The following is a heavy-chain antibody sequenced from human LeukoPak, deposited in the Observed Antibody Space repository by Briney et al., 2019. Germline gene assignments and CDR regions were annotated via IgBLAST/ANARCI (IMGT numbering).Heavy chain of an antibody. D-gene: IGHD6-19*01. J-gene: IGHJ4*02. CDR1: GYSFTSYW. CDR2: IYPGDSET. CDR3: ARHPSYTSGWPLDY. V-gene: IGHV5-51*01. Sequence: GESLKISCKGSGYSFTSYWIGWVRQMPGKGLEWMGIIYPGDSETRYSPSFQGQVTISADKSINTAYLQWSSLKASDTAMYYCARHPSYTSGWPLDYWGQGILVIVSS.